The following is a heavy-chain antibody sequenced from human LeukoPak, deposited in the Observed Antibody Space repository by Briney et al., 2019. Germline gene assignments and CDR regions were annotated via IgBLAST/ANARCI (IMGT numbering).Heavy chain of an antibody. CDR3: ALMALNGGKGIDY. D-gene: IGHD5-24*01. CDR2: MNPNSGNT. J-gene: IGHJ4*02. Sequence: ASVKVSCKASGYTFTSYNINWVRQATGQGLEWMGWMNPNSGNTGYAQKFQGRVTMTRNTSISTAYMELSSLRSEDTAVYYCALMALNGGKGIDYWGQGTLVTVSS. CDR1: GYTFTSYN. V-gene: IGHV1-8*01.